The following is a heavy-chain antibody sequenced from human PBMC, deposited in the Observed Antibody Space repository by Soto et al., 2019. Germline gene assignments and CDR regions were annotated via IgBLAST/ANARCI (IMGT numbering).Heavy chain of an antibody. CDR1: GASIRSTDYY. CDR2: VYYTGST. D-gene: IGHD2-21*02. CDR3: VRTARQGAVAPHWFDR. Sequence: SETLSLTCTVSGASIRSTDYYWSWIRQTPGKGLEWIGYVYYTGSTYYNPSLMSRLTISVDTSKNQFSLKLTSVTAAETAVYYCVRTARQGAVAPHWFDRWGQGTQVTVSS. V-gene: IGHV4-30-4*01. J-gene: IGHJ5*02.